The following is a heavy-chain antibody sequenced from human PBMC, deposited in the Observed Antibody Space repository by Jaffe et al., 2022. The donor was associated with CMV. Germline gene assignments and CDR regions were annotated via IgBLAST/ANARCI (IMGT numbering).Heavy chain of an antibody. CDR3: ARHPRDGYNHAYFYYGMDV. V-gene: IGHV4-59*01. Sequence: QVQLQESGPGLVKPSETLSLNCTVSGGSISHYYWSWIRQPPGKGLEWIGYIYYSGSTNYNPSLKSRLTISVDTSKNQFSLKLTSVTAADTAVYYCARHPRDGYNHAYFYYGMDVWGQGTTVTVSS. D-gene: IGHD6-25*01. CDR2: IYYSGST. CDR1: GGSISHYY. J-gene: IGHJ6*02.